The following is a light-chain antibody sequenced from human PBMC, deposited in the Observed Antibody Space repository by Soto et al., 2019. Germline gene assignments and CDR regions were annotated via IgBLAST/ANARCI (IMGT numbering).Light chain of an antibody. CDR2: DVS. Sequence: QSVLTQPPSASGSPGHSVTIPCTGTSSDVGGYNYVSWYQQHPGKAPKLMIYDVSNRPSGVPDRFSGSKSGNTAFLTVSGLQDEDEADYYCSSYAGSNTYVFGTGTKVTVL. CDR1: SSDVGGYNY. V-gene: IGLV2-8*01. CDR3: SSYAGSNTYV. J-gene: IGLJ1*01.